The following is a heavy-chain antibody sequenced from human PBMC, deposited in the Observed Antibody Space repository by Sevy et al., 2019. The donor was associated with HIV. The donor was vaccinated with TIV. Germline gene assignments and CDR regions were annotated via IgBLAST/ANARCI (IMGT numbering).Heavy chain of an antibody. CDR3: AREGCTRPHDF. D-gene: IGHD2-8*01. J-gene: IGHJ4*02. Sequence: GGSLRLSCVASGFTFNKYSMSWVRQAPGKGLERVSTLSFGCGQINYADSVKGRFTISRDDSKNTLYPQMNSLRAEDTAVYYCAREGCTRPHDFWGQGTLVTVSS. CDR2: LSFGCGQI. V-gene: IGHV3-23*01. CDR1: GFTFNKYS.